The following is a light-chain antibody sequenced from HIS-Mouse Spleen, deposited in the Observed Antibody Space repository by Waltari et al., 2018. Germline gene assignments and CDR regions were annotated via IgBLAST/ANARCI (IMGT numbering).Light chain of an antibody. V-gene: IGLV3-27*01. Sequence: SYELTQPSSVSVSPGQTARLTCPGDVLAKKYPRRFQQKPGPAPLLVIYKDSERPSGIPARFSGSSSGTTVTLTISGAQVEDEADYSCYSAADNNLVFGGGTKLTVL. J-gene: IGLJ3*02. CDR2: KDS. CDR1: VLAKKY. CDR3: YSAADNNLV.